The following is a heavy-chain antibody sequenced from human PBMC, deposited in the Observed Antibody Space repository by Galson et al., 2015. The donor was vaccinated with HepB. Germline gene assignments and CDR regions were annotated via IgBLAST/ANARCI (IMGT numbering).Heavy chain of an antibody. CDR2: ISTKRGNT. V-gene: IGHV1-18*01. J-gene: IGHJ4*02. CDR3: ARDVDWALDY. Sequence: SVKVSCKASGYTFNKYGISWVRQAPGQGLEWMGWISTKRGNTKHAQNFQGRVTMTTETSTNTAYMELRSLRSADTAVYYCARDVDWALDYWGQGTLATVPS. D-gene: IGHD3-9*01. CDR1: GYTFNKYG.